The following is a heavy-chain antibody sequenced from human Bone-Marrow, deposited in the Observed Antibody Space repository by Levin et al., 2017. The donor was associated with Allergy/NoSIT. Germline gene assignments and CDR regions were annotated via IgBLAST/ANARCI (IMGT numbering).Heavy chain of an antibody. J-gene: IGHJ4*02. CDR2: IIPVLGLP. V-gene: IGHV1-69*04. CDR3: AVAVVTATSDY. CDR1: GGSFSTFA. Sequence: KISCKASGGSFSTFAISWVRQAPGQGLEWMGRIIPVLGLPNYAPKFQGRVTITADKSTSTAYMELSSLRSDDTAMYYCAVAVVTATSDYWGQGTLVTVSS. D-gene: IGHD2-21*02.